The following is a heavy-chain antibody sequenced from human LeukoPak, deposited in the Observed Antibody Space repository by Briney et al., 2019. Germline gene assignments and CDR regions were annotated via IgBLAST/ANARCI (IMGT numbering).Heavy chain of an antibody. Sequence: SVKVSCKASGGTFSSYAISWVRQAPGQGLEWMGGIIPIFGTANYAQKFQGRVTITADESTSTAYMELRSLRSDDTAVYYCARVGDYGDYERFDPWGQGTLVTVSS. CDR3: ARVGDYGDYERFDP. J-gene: IGHJ5*02. D-gene: IGHD4-17*01. CDR2: IIPIFGTA. CDR1: GGTFSSYA. V-gene: IGHV1-69*13.